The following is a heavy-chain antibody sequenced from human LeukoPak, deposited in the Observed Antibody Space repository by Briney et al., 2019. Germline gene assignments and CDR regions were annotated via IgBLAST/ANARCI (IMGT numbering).Heavy chain of an antibody. CDR1: GDTISTSNNI. D-gene: IGHD1-1*01. CDR3: ARRRHDNIGLGV. J-gene: IGHJ6*02. CDR2: TYYRWKWYA. Sequence: SQTLSLTCAISGDTISTSNNIWNWIRQPPSRGLEWLAKTYYRWKWYADYAESVKSRITIRPDTSENQFSLQLNSVTPADSSVYYCARRRHDNIGLGVWGQGTTVTV. V-gene: IGHV6-1*01.